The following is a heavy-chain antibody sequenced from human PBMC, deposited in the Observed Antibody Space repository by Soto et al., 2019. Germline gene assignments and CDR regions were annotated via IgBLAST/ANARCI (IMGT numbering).Heavy chain of an antibody. CDR2: INHSGST. V-gene: IGHV4-34*01. CDR1: GGSFSGYY. CDR3: AREKITGLFDY. J-gene: IGHJ4*02. D-gene: IGHD2-8*02. Sequence: PSHTLSLTCAVYGGSFSGYYWTWIRHPPGTGLEWIGEINHSGSTNYNPSLKSRVTISVDTSKNQFSLKLTSVNAADTAVYYCAREKITGLFDYWGQGTLVTVSS.